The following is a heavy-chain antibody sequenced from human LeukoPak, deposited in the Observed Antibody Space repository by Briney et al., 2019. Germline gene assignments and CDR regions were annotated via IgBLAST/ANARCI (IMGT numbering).Heavy chain of an antibody. CDR2: KSYDGSNK. CDR3: ARDLAIHGDYGSWYFDY. D-gene: IGHD4-17*01. CDR1: GFTFSSYA. Sequence: HPGGSLRLSCAASGFTFSSYAMHWVRQAPGKGLEWVAVKSYDGSNKYYADSAKGRFTISRDNSKNTLYLQMNSLRAEDMAVYYCARDLAIHGDYGSWYFDYWGQGTLVTVSS. V-gene: IGHV3-30-3*01. J-gene: IGHJ4*02.